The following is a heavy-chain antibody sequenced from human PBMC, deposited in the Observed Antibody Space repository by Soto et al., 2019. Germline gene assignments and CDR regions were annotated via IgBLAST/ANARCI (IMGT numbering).Heavy chain of an antibody. CDR1: GGSLSNSV. CDR3: EGLGHTDH. J-gene: IGHJ4*02. V-gene: IGHV1-69*01. CDR2: VSPMLGTA. Sequence: QVQLVQSGAEVRKPGSSVKVSCTASGGSLSNSVISWVRQAPAQSLEWMGGVSPMLGTANDAQKSQGRVTMTADEATSTAYMDLSSLSADDTAVYYCEGLGHTDHWGPGTLVIVSS.